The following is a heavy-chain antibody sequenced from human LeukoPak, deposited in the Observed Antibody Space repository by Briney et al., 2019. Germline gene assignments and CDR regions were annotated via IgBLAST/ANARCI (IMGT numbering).Heavy chain of an antibody. CDR1: GFTLTYTW. Sequence: PGGSLRLSCAGSGFTLTYTWMSWVRQAPGKGLEWIARIRSTKDGGTAEHAAPVKGRFTVSRDDSKNTIYLQMNSLKIEDTALYYCTTGSYYTTGAFDIWGQGTMVTVSS. CDR3: TTGSYYTTGAFDI. J-gene: IGHJ3*02. D-gene: IGHD1-26*01. CDR2: IRSTKDGGTA. V-gene: IGHV3-15*01.